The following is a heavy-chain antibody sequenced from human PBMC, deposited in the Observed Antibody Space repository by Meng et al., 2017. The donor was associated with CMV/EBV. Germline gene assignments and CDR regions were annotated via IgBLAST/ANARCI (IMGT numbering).Heavy chain of an antibody. CDR3: ASFDFWSGSSSCFDY. D-gene: IGHD3-3*01. CDR2: ISSSGSTI. Sequence: GESLKISCAASGFTFSSYEMNWVRQAPGKGLEWVSYISSSGSTIYYADSVKGRFTISRDNAKNSLYLQMNSLRAEDKAVYYCASFDFWSGSSSCFDYWRQGTLVTVSS. J-gene: IGHJ4*02. CDR1: GFTFSSYE. V-gene: IGHV3-48*03.